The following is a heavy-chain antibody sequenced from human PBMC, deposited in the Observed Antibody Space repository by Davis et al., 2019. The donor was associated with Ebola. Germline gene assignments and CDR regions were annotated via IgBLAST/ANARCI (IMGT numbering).Heavy chain of an antibody. D-gene: IGHD6-6*01. CDR2: INHSGST. Sequence: SETLSLTCAVYGGSFSGYYWSWIRQPPGKGLEWIGEINHSGSTNYNPSLKSRVTISVDTSKNQFSLKLSSVTAADTAVYYCARAPRGIAARIFDYWGQGTLVTVSS. J-gene: IGHJ4*02. CDR3: ARAPRGIAARIFDY. CDR1: GGSFSGYY. V-gene: IGHV4-34*01.